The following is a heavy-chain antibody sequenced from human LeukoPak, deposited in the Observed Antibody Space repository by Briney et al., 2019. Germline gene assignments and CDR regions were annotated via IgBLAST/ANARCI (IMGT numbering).Heavy chain of an antibody. Sequence: SVKVSCKASGGTFSSYAISWVRQAPGQGLEWMGGIVPIFGTANYAQKFQGRVTITADESTSTAYMELSSLRSEDTAVYYCARGTVGAIPSFDYWGQGTLVTVSS. J-gene: IGHJ4*02. V-gene: IGHV1-69*13. CDR3: ARGTVGAIPSFDY. CDR1: GGTFSSYA. CDR2: IVPIFGTA. D-gene: IGHD1-26*01.